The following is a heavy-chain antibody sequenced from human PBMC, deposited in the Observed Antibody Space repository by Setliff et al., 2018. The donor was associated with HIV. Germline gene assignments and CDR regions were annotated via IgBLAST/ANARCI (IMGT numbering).Heavy chain of an antibody. V-gene: IGHV1-24*01. CDR1: GYTLTELS. J-gene: IGHJ4*02. D-gene: IGHD4-4*01. Sequence: ASVKVSCKISGYTLTELSIHWVRQAPGKGLEWMANFDPEDGETFYAQKFQGRLTMTEDTSTDTAYMELSSLRSDDTAIYYCARGTYYSPVEMTTVREGDGYYFDYWGQGTLVTVSS. CDR2: FDPEDGET. CDR3: ARGTYYSPVEMTTVREGDGYYFDY.